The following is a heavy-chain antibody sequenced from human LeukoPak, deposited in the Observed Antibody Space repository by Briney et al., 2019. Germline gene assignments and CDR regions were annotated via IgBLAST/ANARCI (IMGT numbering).Heavy chain of an antibody. V-gene: IGHV3-21*04. D-gene: IGHD2-8*02. CDR1: GFTFSSYT. J-gene: IGHJ4*02. Sequence: GGSLRLSCAASGFTFSSYTMNWVRQAPGKGLEWVSSITSSSSYIYYADSLKGRFTISRDNARNSVYLQMNSLRAEDTAIYYCATYRQVLLPFESWGQGTLVTVSS. CDR3: ATYRQVLLPFES. CDR2: ITSSSSYI.